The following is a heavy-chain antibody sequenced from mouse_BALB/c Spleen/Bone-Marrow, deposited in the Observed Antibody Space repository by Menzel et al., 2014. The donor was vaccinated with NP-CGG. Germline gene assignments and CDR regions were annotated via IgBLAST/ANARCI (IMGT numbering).Heavy chain of an antibody. CDR3: ASDLDYFAMVF. CDR2: IDPNYGGV. J-gene: IGHJ4*01. V-gene: IGHV1-39*01. CDR1: GYSFTGYN. Sequence: VQLQQSGPEVEKPGASVKISCKASGYSFTGYNMNWVKQSNGKSLEWIGNIDPNYGGVSYNQKFKDKATLTVDKPSSTAYMQLKSLTSEDSAVYYCASDLDYFAMVFWGQGTSVTVSS.